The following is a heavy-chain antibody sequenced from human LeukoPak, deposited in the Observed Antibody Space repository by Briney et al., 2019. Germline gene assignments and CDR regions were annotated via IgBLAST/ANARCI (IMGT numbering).Heavy chain of an antibody. CDR3: ARGPISSLDFDY. CDR1: AFTVSSNH. V-gene: IGHV3-66*01. Sequence: GGSLRLSCAASAFTVSSNHMSWVRQAPGKGLEWVSLIYSGGGTYYADSVKGRFTISRDNSKNTLYLQMNSLRAEDTAVYYCARGPISSLDFDYWGQGTLVTVSS. D-gene: IGHD3-16*02. J-gene: IGHJ4*02. CDR2: IYSGGGT.